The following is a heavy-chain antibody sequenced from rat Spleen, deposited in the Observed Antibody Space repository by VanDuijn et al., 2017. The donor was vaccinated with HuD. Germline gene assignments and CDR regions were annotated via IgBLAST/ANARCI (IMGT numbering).Heavy chain of an antibody. CDR2: ITYEGSNT. Sequence: EVQLVESGGGLVQPGGSLKLSCGASGFIFSDYYMAWVRQAPKKGLEWVASITYEGSNTYYRDSVKGRFTISRDNAKSTLYLQMDSLRSEDTATYYCARQGTRWYYFDHWGQGVMVTVSS. J-gene: IGHJ2*01. CDR3: ARQGTRWYYFDH. CDR1: GFIFSDYY. D-gene: IGHD1-12*01. V-gene: IGHV5-22*01.